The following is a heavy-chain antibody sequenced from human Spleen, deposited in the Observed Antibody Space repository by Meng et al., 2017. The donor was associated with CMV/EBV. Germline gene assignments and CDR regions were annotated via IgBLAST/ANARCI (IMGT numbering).Heavy chain of an antibody. CDR1: GGSISSYY. CDR3: ARGYYYDSSGYYSGKNWFDP. J-gene: IGHJ5*02. V-gene: IGHV4-59*01. CDR2: IYYSGST. D-gene: IGHD3-22*01. Sequence: TETLSLTCTVSGGSISSYYWSWIRQPPGQGLEWLGSIYYSGSTNYHPSLKSRVTISVDTSKNQFSLKLSSVTAADTAVYYCARGYYYDSSGYYSGKNWFDPWGQGTLVTVSS.